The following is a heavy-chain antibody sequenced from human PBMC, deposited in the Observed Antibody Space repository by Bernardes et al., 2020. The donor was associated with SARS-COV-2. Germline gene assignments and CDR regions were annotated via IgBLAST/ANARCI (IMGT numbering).Heavy chain of an antibody. CDR2: IIPRFGTT. CDR1: GHTLTSYA. J-gene: IGHJ3*02. V-gene: IGHV1-69*13. Sequence: SEKASCKTFGHTLTSYAVIWVREAPGQGLECMGGIIPRFGTTNYAQNFQGRVTIAADESTSTVYMELSSLRSEDTAMYYCARSGTYPDAFDIWGQGIMVTVFS. D-gene: IGHD1-26*01. CDR3: ARSGTYPDAFDI.